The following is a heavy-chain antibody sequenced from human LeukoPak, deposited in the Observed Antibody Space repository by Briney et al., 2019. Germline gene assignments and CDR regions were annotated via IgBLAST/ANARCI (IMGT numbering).Heavy chain of an antibody. V-gene: IGHV3-53*01. Sequence: GGSLRLSCVASGFTVSSNYMNWVRQAPGKGLEWVSVIYSGGRTYYADSVKGRFTISRDNSKNTLYLQMNSLRAEDTAVYYCASSGATIWEFDYWGQGTLVTVSS. CDR3: ASSGATIWEFDY. CDR1: GFTVSSNY. J-gene: IGHJ4*02. CDR2: IYSGGRT. D-gene: IGHD5-12*01.